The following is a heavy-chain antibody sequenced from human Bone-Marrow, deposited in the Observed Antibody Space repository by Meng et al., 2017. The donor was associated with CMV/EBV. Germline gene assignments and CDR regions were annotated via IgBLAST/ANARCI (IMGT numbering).Heavy chain of an antibody. CDR2: INSDGGSI. CDR3: VREMQGGGYEAWFDP. Sequence: GESLKISCAASGFTFSRYEMNWVRQAPGKGLVWVSRINSDGGSISYADSVEGRFTISRDNAKNRLYLQMSSLRAEDTAVYYSVREMQGGGYEAWFDPWGQGTLVTVSS. D-gene: IGHD5-12*01. V-gene: IGHV3-74*01. CDR1: GFTFSRYE. J-gene: IGHJ5*02.